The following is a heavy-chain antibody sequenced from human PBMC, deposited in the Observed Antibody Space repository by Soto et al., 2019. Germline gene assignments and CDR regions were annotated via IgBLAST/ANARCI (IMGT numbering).Heavy chain of an antibody. Sequence: QVQLVQSGAEVKKPGSSVKVSCKASGGTFSSYAISWVRQAPGQGLEWMGGIIPIFGTANYAQKFQGRVTITADESTSTAYMELSSLRSEDTAVYYCARNYGVYDYYYYYGMDVWGQGTTVTVSS. CDR1: GGTFSSYA. D-gene: IGHD4-17*01. J-gene: IGHJ6*02. CDR2: IIPIFGTA. V-gene: IGHV1-69*01. CDR3: ARNYGVYDYYYYYGMDV.